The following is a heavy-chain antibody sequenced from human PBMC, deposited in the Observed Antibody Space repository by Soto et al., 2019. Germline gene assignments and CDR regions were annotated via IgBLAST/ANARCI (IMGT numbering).Heavy chain of an antibody. CDR3: AKELYYYDSSGYYY. Sequence: GGSLRLSCAASGFTFSSYAMSWVRQAPGKGLEWVSAISGSGGSTYYADSVKGRFTISRDNSKNTPYLQMNSLRAEDTAVYYCAKELYYYDSSGYYYWGQGTLVTVSS. CDR1: GFTFSSYA. J-gene: IGHJ4*02. D-gene: IGHD3-22*01. V-gene: IGHV3-23*01. CDR2: ISGSGGST.